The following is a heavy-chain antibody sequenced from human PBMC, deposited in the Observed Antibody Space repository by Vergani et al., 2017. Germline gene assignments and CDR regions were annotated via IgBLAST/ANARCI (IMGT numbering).Heavy chain of an antibody. D-gene: IGHD2/OR15-2a*01. V-gene: IGHV3-23*01. CDR1: GFTFIMHA. Sequence: EVQLLESGGDLVQPGGSLRLSCAASGFTFIMHAMSWVRQAPGKGLEWVSGISGQNFRTHYADSVKGRFTISRDDSKNTVYLQINSLRAEDTAIYYCVKEKIDLGSYFFDSWGHGILVTVSS. CDR2: ISGQNFRT. CDR3: VKEKIDLGSYFFDS. J-gene: IGHJ4*01.